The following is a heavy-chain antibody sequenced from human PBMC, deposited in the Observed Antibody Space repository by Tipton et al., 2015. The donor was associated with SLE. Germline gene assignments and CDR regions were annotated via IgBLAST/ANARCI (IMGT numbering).Heavy chain of an antibody. CDR2: MYTSGSV. V-gene: IGHV4-38-2*02. CDR1: DYSISSTYY. Sequence: TLSLTCVVSDYSISSTYYWGWFRQPPGKGLGWIGHMYTSGSVNYNPPRKSRVTISGDRSKNQFSLTLHSVTAADTAVYYCARDDSQGARAFDYWGQGTLLTVSS. J-gene: IGHJ4*02. D-gene: IGHD2-21*01. CDR3: ARDDSQGARAFDY.